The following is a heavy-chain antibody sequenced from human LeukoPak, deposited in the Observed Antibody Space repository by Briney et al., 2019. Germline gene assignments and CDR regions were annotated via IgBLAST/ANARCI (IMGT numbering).Heavy chain of an antibody. D-gene: IGHD6-13*01. CDR3: AKRRSAAAAPLPFDY. CDR1: GFTFTNHW. CDR2: ISASYGT. J-gene: IGHJ4*02. Sequence: GGSLRLSCVTSGFTFTNHWMSWVRQAPGKGLEWVSGISASYGTYYADSVKGRFTISRDNSKNTLYLQMNSLRAEDTAVYYCAKRRSAAAAPLPFDYWGQGTLVTVSS. V-gene: IGHV3-23*01.